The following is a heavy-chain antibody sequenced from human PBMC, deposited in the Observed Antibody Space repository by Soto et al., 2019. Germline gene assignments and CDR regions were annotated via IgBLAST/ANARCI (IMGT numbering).Heavy chain of an antibody. J-gene: IGHJ4*02. D-gene: IGHD3-16*01. CDR2: IYYSGST. CDR1: GGSISSSSYY. V-gene: IGHV4-39*01. Sequence: PSETLSLTCTVSGGSISSSSYYWGWIRQPPGKGLEWVGSIYYSGSTYYNPSLKSRVTISVDTSKNQFSLKLSSVTAADTAVYYCARLGAWVPDYWGQGPLVTVSS. CDR3: ARLGAWVPDY.